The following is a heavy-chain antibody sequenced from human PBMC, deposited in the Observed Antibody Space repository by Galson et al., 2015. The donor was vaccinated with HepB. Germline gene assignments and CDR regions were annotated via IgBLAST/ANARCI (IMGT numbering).Heavy chain of an antibody. V-gene: IGHV3-13*01. CDR3: AREYCGGTRCPGGWYFDL. Sequence: SLRLSCAVSGFTVGSYDFHWVRQSTGGGLEWVSAIGVAGDAYYPDSARGRFTIFRENAKNSLYLQMNNLRVGDTAVYYCAREYCGGTRCPGGWYFDLWGRGTLVTVSS. CDR1: GFTVGSYD. D-gene: IGHD2-2*01. CDR2: IGVAGDA. J-gene: IGHJ2*01.